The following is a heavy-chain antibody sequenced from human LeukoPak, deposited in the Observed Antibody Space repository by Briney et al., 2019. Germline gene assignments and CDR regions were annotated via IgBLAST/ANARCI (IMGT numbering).Heavy chain of an antibody. V-gene: IGHV1-2*02. CDR3: AGGIASYSSSYFDY. Sequence: ASVKVSCKASGYTFTDHYIHWVRQAPGQGLEWVGWINPNNGGTNYAQKFQGRVTMTRDTSIGTAYMELSRLRSDDTAVYYCAGGIASYSSSYFDYWGQGALVTVSS. J-gene: IGHJ4*02. CDR1: GYTFTDHY. D-gene: IGHD1-26*01. CDR2: INPNNGGT.